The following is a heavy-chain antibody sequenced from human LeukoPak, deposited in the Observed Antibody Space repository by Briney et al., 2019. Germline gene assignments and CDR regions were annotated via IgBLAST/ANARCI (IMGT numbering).Heavy chain of an antibody. J-gene: IGHJ5*02. CDR2: INPSDSYT. D-gene: IGHD2-2*01. CDR1: GYRFTSYW. Sequence: GEALKTSFKSSGYRFTSYWISWVRPMPGKGAEWMGRINPSDSYTNYSPSIQGHVTISADKSISTAYLQWSSLKASDTAMYYCAYQLLKDNWFDLWGQGTLVTVSS. V-gene: IGHV5-10-1*01. CDR3: AYQLLKDNWFDL.